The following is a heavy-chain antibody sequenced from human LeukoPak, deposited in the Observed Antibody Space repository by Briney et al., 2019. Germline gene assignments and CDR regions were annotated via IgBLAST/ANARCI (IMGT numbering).Heavy chain of an antibody. J-gene: IGHJ4*02. CDR2: ISTSGSSK. Sequence: GGSLRLSCAASGFTFSDYYMSRIRQAPGKGLEWVSYISTSGSSKDYADSVKGRFTTSRDNAKNSLYLQMNGLRAEDTAVYYCARHLRAHSSSLFFDYWGQGTLVTVSS. V-gene: IGHV3-11*01. CDR1: GFTFSDYY. CDR3: ARHLRAHSSSLFFDY. D-gene: IGHD6-13*01.